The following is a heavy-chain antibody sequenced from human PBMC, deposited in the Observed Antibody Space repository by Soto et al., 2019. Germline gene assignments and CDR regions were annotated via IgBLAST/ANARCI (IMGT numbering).Heavy chain of an antibody. V-gene: IGHV4-61*01. Sequence: SETLSLTCTVSGDSVSSGIYYWNWIRQPPGKGLEWIGYIHYSGSTNYNPSLKSRVTISLDTSKNQFSLKLSSVIAADTAVYFCARTATAVPIDPWGQGTLVTVSS. CDR3: ARTATAVPIDP. J-gene: IGHJ5*02. D-gene: IGHD2-2*02. CDR2: IHYSGST. CDR1: GDSVSSGIYY.